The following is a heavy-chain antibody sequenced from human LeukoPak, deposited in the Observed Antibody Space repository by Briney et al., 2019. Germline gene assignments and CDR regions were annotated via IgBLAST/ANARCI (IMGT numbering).Heavy chain of an antibody. V-gene: IGHV3-21*04. CDR1: GFTFSSYS. Sequence: GGSLRLSCAASGFTFSSYSMNWVRQAPGKGLEWVSSISSSSSYIYYADSVKGRFTISRDNAKNSLYLQMNSLRAEDTALYYCARGGQVPDAFDIWGQGTMVTVSS. D-gene: IGHD3-10*01. J-gene: IGHJ3*02. CDR3: ARGGQVPDAFDI. CDR2: ISSSSSYI.